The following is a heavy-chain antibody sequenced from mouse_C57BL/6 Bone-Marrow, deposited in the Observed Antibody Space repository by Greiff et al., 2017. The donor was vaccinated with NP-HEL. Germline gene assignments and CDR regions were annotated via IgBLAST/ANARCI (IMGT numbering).Heavy chain of an antibody. J-gene: IGHJ1*03. V-gene: IGHV1-54*01. CDR3: ARLSYPWYFDV. CDR1: GYAFTNYL. Sequence: VQGVESGAELVRPGTSVKVSCKASGYAFTNYLIEWVKQRPGQGLEWIGVINPGSGGTHYNETFKGKATLTADKSSSTAYMQLSSLTSEDSAVYFCARLSYPWYFDVWGTGTTVTVSS. CDR2: INPGSGGT. D-gene: IGHD2-12*01.